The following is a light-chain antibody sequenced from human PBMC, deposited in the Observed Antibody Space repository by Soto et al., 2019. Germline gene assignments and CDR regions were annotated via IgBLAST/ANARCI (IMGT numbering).Light chain of an antibody. CDR3: SSSAPESTYV. J-gene: IGLJ1*01. CDR1: SSDVGAYNS. Sequence: SVLAHPASVSGSPGQSITISCTGTSSDVGAYNSVSWYQQHPHRAPQVIIYKGTQRPSGVSNRFSGSTSGNAASLTISALQTDEEADYFCSSSAPESTYVCGPGTKVTVL. V-gene: IGLV2-23*01. CDR2: KGT.